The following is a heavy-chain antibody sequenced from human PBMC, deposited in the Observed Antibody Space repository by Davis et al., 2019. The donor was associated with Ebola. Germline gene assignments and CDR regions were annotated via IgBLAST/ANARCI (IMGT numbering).Heavy chain of an antibody. CDR2: ISGSGGST. J-gene: IGHJ3*01. D-gene: IGHD2-8*01. CDR1: GFTFSSYA. CDR3: ARDPPVSMGSDAFDV. Sequence: GGSLRLSCAASGFTFSSYAMSWVRQAPGKGLEWVSAISGSGGSTYYADSVKGRFTISRDNAKNSLYLQMNSLRDEDTAVYYCARDPPVSMGSDAFDVWGRGTMVTVSS. V-gene: IGHV3-23*01.